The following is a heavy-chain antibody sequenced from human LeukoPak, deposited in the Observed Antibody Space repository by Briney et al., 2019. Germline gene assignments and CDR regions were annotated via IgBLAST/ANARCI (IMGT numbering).Heavy chain of an antibody. Sequence: GGSLRLSCAASGFSFSTYSMNWVRQAPGKGLEWISYISSSSTIYYADSVKGRFTISRDNAKNSLYLQMNSLRDEDTAVYYCARNVAFDYWGQGTLVTVSP. CDR3: ARNVAFDY. D-gene: IGHD1-1*01. CDR1: GFSFSTYS. J-gene: IGHJ4*02. CDR2: ISSSSTI. V-gene: IGHV3-48*02.